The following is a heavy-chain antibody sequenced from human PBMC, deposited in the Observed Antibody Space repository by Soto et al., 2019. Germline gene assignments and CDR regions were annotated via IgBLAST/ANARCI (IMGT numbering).Heavy chain of an antibody. CDR3: VRNGNKDT. D-gene: IGHD2-8*01. CDR2: ISKSGDTI. Sequence: VGSLRLSCAASGFSFVSYEMNWVRQPPGKGLEWVSSISKSGDTIYYADSVKGRFTISRDNAKNSLFLQMNSLRAEDTAFYFCVRNGNKDTWGQGTLVTVSS. CDR1: GFSFVSYE. J-gene: IGHJ1*01. V-gene: IGHV3-48*03.